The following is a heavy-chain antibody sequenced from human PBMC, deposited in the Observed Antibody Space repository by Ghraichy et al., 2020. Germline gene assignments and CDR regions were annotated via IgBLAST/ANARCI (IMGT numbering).Heavy chain of an antibody. J-gene: IGHJ4*02. CDR3: ARFIIGWYYFDF. Sequence: SETLSLTCSVSGGTISNSRHYWAWVRQPPGKGLDWIGRISQSGSTDYNSSLTSRVSISVDTSKNQFSLTVRSLNAADTAVYFCARFIIGWYYFDFWGPGTLVSVSS. V-gene: IGHV4-39*01. CDR1: GGTISNSRHY. D-gene: IGHD6-19*01. CDR2: ISQSGST.